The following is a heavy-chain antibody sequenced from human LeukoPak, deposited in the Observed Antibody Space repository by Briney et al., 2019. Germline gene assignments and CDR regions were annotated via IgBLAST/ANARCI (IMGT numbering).Heavy chain of an antibody. CDR2: ISVGGDNT. Sequence: GGSLRLSCVASGFIFSSYAMSWVRQAPGKGLEWVSAISVGGDNTYYADSVKGRFTISRDNSKNTLYLQMNSLRVEDTATYHCARYCITPTCGVSYYGMDVWGKGTTVTVSS. D-gene: IGHD2-2*01. CDR1: GFIFSSYA. CDR3: ARYCITPTCGVSYYGMDV. V-gene: IGHV3-23*01. J-gene: IGHJ6*04.